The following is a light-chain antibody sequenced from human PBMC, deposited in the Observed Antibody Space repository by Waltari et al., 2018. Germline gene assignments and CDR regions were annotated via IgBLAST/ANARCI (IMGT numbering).Light chain of an antibody. Sequence: EIVLTQSPGTLSLSPGERATLSCRASQSVSRYLAWYQQKPSQAPRLLLYVASSRATGIPNRFSGSGSGTDFSLTISRMEPEDFAVYYCQNHERLPAMFGQGTKVEIK. CDR3: QNHERLPAM. CDR2: VAS. V-gene: IGKV3-20*01. CDR1: QSVSRY. J-gene: IGKJ1*01.